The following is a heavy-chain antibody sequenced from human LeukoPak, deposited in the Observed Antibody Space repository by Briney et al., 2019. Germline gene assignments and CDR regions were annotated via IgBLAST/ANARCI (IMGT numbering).Heavy chain of an antibody. CDR1: GGSISSYY. D-gene: IGHD3-22*01. CDR3: ARRDHYYDSSVGAFDI. J-gene: IGHJ3*02. V-gene: IGHV4-59*08. CDR2: IYYSGST. Sequence: SETLSLTCTVPGGSISSYYWSWIRQPPGKGLEWIGYIYYSGSTNYNPSLKSRVTISVDTSKNQFSLKLSSVTAADTAVYYCARRDHYYDSSVGAFDIWGQGTMVTVSS.